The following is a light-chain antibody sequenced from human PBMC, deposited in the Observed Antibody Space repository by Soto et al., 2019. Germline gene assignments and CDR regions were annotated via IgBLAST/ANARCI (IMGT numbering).Light chain of an antibody. Sequence: LTQPGWVSGSRVQSVPISCFGTMEELVGYHYVSSYQHHAGIARKLMISEASNRASGRSNRFSGSKSGSTASLTVPGLQAEDEADYCCRSYTSSSTLVFGSGTKVTVL. CDR1: MEELVGYHY. CDR2: EAS. J-gene: IGLJ1*01. CDR3: RSYTSSSTLV. V-gene: IGLV2-14*01.